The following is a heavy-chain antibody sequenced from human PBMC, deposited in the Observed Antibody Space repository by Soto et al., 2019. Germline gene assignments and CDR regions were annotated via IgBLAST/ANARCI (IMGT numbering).Heavy chain of an antibody. J-gene: IGHJ4*02. D-gene: IGHD3-10*01. CDR3: ARDGSTSFYYPFDY. CDR2: IWYDGTKK. CDR1: GFSFGRYG. V-gene: IGHV3-33*01. Sequence: PGGSLRLSCAASGFSFGRYGMHWVCQAPGKGLEWVAFIWYDGTKKYYSDSVKGRFTISRDNSKNTLYLQMNSLRAEDTAVYYCARDGSTSFYYPFDYWGQGTLVTVSS.